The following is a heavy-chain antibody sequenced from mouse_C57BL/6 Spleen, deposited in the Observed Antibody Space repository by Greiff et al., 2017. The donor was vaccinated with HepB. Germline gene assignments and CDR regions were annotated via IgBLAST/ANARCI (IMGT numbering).Heavy chain of an antibody. CDR1: GYTFTSYW. J-gene: IGHJ3*01. V-gene: IGHV1-59*01. CDR2: IDPSDSYT. Sequence: VQLQQPGAELVRPGTSVKLSCKASGYTFTSYWMHWVKQRPGQGLEWIGVIDPSDSYTNYNQKFKGKATLTVDTSSSPAYMQLSSLTSEDSAVYYCARERNIYYAYDGFAYWGQGTLFTVSA. CDR3: ARERNIYYAYDGFAY. D-gene: IGHD2-2*01.